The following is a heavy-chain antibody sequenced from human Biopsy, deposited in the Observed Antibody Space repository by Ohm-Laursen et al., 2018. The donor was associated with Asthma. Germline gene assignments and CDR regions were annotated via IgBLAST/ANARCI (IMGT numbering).Heavy chain of an antibody. D-gene: IGHD3-3*01. J-gene: IGHJ4*02. Sequence: SLRLSCAASGFTFSSYAMHWVRQAPGKGLEWVAVGGSYYDGGLKYYADSVNGRFTVSRDDSKNTLYLQMNSLRPDDTAVYYCARDVMEWYLPAFDFWGQGTLVTVSS. V-gene: IGHV3-30-3*01. CDR3: ARDVMEWYLPAFDF. CDR1: GFTFSSYA. CDR2: GGSYYDGGLK.